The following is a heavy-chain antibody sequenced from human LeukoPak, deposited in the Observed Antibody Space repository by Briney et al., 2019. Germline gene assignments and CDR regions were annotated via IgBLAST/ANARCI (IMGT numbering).Heavy chain of an antibody. V-gene: IGHV3-30*03. J-gene: IGHJ5*02. CDR1: GFTFSSYG. D-gene: IGHD6-19*01. CDR3: ARDHSIAVAGLPFDP. CDR2: ISYDGSNK. Sequence: GGSLRLSCAASGFTFSSYGMHWVRQAPGKGLEWVAVISYDGSNKYYADSVKGRFTISRDNSKNTLYLQMNSLRAEDTAVYYCARDHSIAVAGLPFDPWGQGTLVTVSS.